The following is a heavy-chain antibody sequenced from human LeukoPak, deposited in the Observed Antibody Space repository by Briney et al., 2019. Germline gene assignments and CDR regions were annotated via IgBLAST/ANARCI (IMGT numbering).Heavy chain of an antibody. CDR2: IRYDGSNK. Sequence: PGGSLRLSCAASGFTFSSYGMHWVRQAPGKGLEWVAFIRYDGSNKYYADSVKGRFTISRDNSQNVLHLQMKSLRTEDTAVYYCAKELLLGYFYMDVWGKGTTVIVSS. D-gene: IGHD1-26*01. J-gene: IGHJ6*03. CDR3: AKELLLGYFYMDV. CDR1: GFTFSSYG. V-gene: IGHV3-30*02.